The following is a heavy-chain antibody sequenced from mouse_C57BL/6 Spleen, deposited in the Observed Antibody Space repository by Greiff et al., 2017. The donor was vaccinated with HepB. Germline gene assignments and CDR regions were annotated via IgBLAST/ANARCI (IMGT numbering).Heavy chain of an antibody. J-gene: IGHJ3*01. CDR1: GFNIKDDY. CDR3: SYDYDERFAY. CDR2: IDPENGDT. V-gene: IGHV14-4*01. Sequence: VQLQQSGAELVRPGASVKLSCTASGFNIKDDYMHWVKQRPEQGLEWIGWIDPENGDTEYASKFQGKATITADTSSNTAYLQLSSLTSEDTAVYYCSYDYDERFAYWGQGTLVTVSA. D-gene: IGHD2-4*01.